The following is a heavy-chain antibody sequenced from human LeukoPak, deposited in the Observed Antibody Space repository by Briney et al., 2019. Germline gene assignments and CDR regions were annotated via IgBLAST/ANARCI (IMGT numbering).Heavy chain of an antibody. CDR3: ARDHDHDNWAPTYYFDY. CDR2: ISYDGSNK. V-gene: IGHV3-30-3*01. D-gene: IGHD1-20*01. Sequence: GGSLRLSCAASGFTFSSYAMHWVRQAPGKGLEWVAVISYDGSNKYYADSVKGRFTISRDNSKNTLYLQMNSLRAEDTAVYYCARDHDHDNWAPTYYFDYWGQGTLVTVSS. CDR1: GFTFSSYA. J-gene: IGHJ4*02.